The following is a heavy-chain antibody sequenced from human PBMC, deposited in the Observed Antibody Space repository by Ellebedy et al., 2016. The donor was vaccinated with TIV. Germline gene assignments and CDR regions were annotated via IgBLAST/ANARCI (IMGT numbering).Heavy chain of an antibody. CDR3: AKDRTSGDGYWVFDQ. D-gene: IGHD5-18*01. Sequence: GESLKISCAASGFTFSSYAMNWVRQAPGKGLEWVSTVSGSGGGEYYTDSVKGRFTISRDNSKSMVHLEMNSLRPEDTAVYYCAKDRTSGDGYWVFDQWGQGTLVTVSS. CDR1: GFTFSSYA. J-gene: IGHJ4*02. CDR2: VSGSGGGE. V-gene: IGHV3-23*01.